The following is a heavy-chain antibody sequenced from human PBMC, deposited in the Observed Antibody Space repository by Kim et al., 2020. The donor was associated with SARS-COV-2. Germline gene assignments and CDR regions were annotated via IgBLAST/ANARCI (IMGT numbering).Heavy chain of an antibody. CDR1: GGSISSYY. D-gene: IGHD4-17*01. Sequence: SETLSLTCTVSGGSISSYYWSWIRQPPGKGLEWIGYIYYSGSTNYNPSLKSRVTISVDTSKNQFSLKLSSVTAADTAVYYCAYGGVHYFDYWGQGTLVTVSS. V-gene: IGHV4-59*01. CDR2: IYYSGST. CDR3: AYGGVHYFDY. J-gene: IGHJ4*02.